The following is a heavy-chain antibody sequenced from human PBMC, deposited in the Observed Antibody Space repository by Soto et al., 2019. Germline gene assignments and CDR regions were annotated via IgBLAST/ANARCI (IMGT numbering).Heavy chain of an antibody. Sequence: GASVKVSCKASGYTFTSYGISWVRQAPGQGLEWMGWISAYNGNTNYAQKLQGRVTMTTDTSTSTAYMELRSLRSDDTAVYYCARDLRVWEQQLTYYYYGMDVWGQGTTVTVSS. D-gene: IGHD6-13*01. CDR1: GYTFTSYG. CDR3: ARDLRVWEQQLTYYYYGMDV. J-gene: IGHJ6*02. V-gene: IGHV1-18*01. CDR2: ISAYNGNT.